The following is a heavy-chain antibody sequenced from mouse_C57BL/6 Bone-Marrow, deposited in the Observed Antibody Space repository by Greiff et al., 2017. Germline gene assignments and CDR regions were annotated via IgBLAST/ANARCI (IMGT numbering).Heavy chain of an antibody. CDR3: ARQGYYGSSYAMDY. CDR1: GFTFSDYG. V-gene: IGHV5-15*01. Sequence: EVMLVESGGGLVQPGGSLKLSCAASGFTFSDYGMAWVRQAPRKGPEWVAFISNLAYSIYYADTVTGRFTISRENAKNTLYLEMSSLRSEDTAMYYCARQGYYGSSYAMDYWGQGTSVTVSS. J-gene: IGHJ4*01. D-gene: IGHD1-1*01. CDR2: ISNLAYSI.